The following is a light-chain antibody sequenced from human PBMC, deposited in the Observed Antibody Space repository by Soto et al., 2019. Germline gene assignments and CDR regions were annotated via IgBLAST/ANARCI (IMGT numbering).Light chain of an antibody. Sequence: QSVLTQPASVSGSPGQSITISCTGTNSDVGGYDHVSWYQLRPGKAPKLLISEVSDRPSGVPDRFSGSKSGNTAALTISGLQAEDEADYYCTSFTSRSTRVFGTGTKVIVL. CDR3: TSFTSRSTRV. J-gene: IGLJ1*01. CDR2: EVS. V-gene: IGLV2-14*01. CDR1: NSDVGGYDH.